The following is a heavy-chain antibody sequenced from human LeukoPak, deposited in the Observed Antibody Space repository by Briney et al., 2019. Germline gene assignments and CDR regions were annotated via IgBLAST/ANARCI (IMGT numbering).Heavy chain of an antibody. CDR2: INHSGST. CDR1: GGSFSGYY. J-gene: IGHJ4*02. D-gene: IGHD6-13*01. CDR3: ARGLVQGHFDY. Sequence: SETLSLTCAVYGGSFSGYYWSWIRQPPGKELEWIGEINHSGSTNYNPSLKSRVTISVDTSKNQFSLKLSSVTAADTAVYYCARGLVQGHFDYWGQGTLVTVSS. V-gene: IGHV4-34*01.